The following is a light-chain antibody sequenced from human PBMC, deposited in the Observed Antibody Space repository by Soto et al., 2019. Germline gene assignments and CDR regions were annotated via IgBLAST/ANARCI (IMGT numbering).Light chain of an antibody. CDR1: SSNIGAGYD. V-gene: IGLV1-40*01. Sequence: QSVLKQPPSVSGAPGQRVTISCTGRSSNIGAGYDVHWYQQLPGTAPKLLIYRNSNRPSGVPDRFSGSKSGTSATLAITGLQAEDEADYYCQSYDSSLSWVFGTRTKVTVL. CDR3: QSYDSSLSWV. CDR2: RNS. J-gene: IGLJ1*01.